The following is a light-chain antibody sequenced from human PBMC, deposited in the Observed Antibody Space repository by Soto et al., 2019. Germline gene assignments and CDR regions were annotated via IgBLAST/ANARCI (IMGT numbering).Light chain of an antibody. V-gene: IGKV3-20*01. Sequence: EILLTQSPGTLSLSPGERATLACRPSQRVSSNYVAWYQQKPGQAPRLLIHGASTRASGIPDRFSGSGSGADFTLTISRLEPEDFAVYYCQLYGSSPRFTFGPGTRVDIK. CDR2: GAS. CDR3: QLYGSSPRFT. J-gene: IGKJ3*01. CDR1: QRVSSNY.